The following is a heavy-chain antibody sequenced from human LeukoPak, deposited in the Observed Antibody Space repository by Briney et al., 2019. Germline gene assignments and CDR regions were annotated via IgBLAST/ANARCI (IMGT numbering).Heavy chain of an antibody. V-gene: IGHV3-30*18. Sequence: PGRSLRLSCAASGFTFSSYGMHWVRQAPGKGLEWVTVISYDGSNKYYADSVKGRFTISRDNSKNTLYLQMNSLRAEDTAVYYCAKSAAAGKYYYGMDVWGQGTTVTVSS. J-gene: IGHJ6*02. CDR2: ISYDGSNK. D-gene: IGHD6-13*01. CDR1: GFTFSSYG. CDR3: AKSAAAGKYYYGMDV.